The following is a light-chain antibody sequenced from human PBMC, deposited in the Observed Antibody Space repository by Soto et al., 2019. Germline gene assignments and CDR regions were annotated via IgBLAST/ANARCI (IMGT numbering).Light chain of an antibody. J-gene: IGLJ3*02. Sequence: SCELSQPPSVSVAPGQTARISCGGANIGSKTVHWYRQMAGQAPVVVVYDDYDRPSGIPERFSGSNSGNTATLTITRVESGDEADYYCQVLDSLIDNGVFGGGNMMTFL. V-gene: IGLV3-21*02. CDR1: NIGSKT. CDR2: DDY. CDR3: QVLDSLIDNGV.